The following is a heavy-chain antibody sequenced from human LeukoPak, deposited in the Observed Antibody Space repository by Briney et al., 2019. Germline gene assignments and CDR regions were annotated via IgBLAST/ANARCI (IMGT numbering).Heavy chain of an antibody. D-gene: IGHD2-15*01. CDR1: GYPFTTYC. J-gene: IGHJ3*01. V-gene: IGHV1-46*01. CDR2: INPSGGST. Sequence: ASVKVSCKASGYPFTTYCMHWLRQAPGQGLQWMGIINPSGGSTTYAQKFQGGVTMTRDTPTVTAYMELSSLRSEDTAVYYCARGKAASGDVFDFWSQGTMVTVSS. CDR3: ARGKAASGDVFDF.